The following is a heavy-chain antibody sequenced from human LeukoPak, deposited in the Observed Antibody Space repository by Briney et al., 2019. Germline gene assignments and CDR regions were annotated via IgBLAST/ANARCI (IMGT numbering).Heavy chain of an antibody. CDR1: GFKFSDYG. CDR2: TWYDGSQK. CDR3: VRAPGSTWDLDFDY. Sequence: GGSLRLSCVASGFKFSDYGMHWVRQAPGKGLEWVGITWYDGSQKYYADSVKGRFTISKDNSKNTLYLQMDYLRDDDTAVYYCVRAPGSTWDLDFDYWGQGTLVTASS. J-gene: IGHJ4*02. D-gene: IGHD6-13*01. V-gene: IGHV3-33*01.